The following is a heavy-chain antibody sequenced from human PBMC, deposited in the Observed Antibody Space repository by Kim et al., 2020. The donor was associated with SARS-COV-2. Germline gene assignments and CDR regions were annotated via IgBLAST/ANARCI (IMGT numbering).Heavy chain of an antibody. CDR2: IYYSGST. V-gene: IGHV4-59*08. J-gene: IGHJ4*02. Sequence: SETLSLTCTVSGGSISSYYWSWIRQPPGKGLEWIGYIYYSGSTNYNPSLKSRVTISVDTSKNQFSLKLSSVTAADTAVSYCASRCYDYYFDYWGQGTLVT. CDR3: ASRCYDYYFDY. D-gene: IGHD5-12*01. CDR1: GGSISSYY.